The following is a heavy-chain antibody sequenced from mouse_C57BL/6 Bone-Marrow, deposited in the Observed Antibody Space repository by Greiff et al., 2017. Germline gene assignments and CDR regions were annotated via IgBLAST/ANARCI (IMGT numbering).Heavy chain of an antibody. J-gene: IGHJ3*01. CDR3: SRWRWLLRPFAY. D-gene: IGHD2-3*01. Sequence: VQLQQPGAELVRPGSSVKLSCKASGYTFTSYWMDWVKQRPGQGLEWIGNIYPSDSETHYNQKFKDKATLTVDKSSSTAYMQLSSLTSEDSAVYYCSRWRWLLRPFAYWGQGTLVTGSA. V-gene: IGHV1-61*01. CDR1: GYTFTSYW. CDR2: IYPSDSET.